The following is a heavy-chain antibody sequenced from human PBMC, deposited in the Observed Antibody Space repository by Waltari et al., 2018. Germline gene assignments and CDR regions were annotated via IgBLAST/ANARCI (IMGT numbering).Heavy chain of an antibody. D-gene: IGHD4-17*01. Sequence: EVQMLESGGGLVQPGGSLRLSCAASGFTFSSYAMIWVRQAPGKGLEWVSAITSGGSTYSADSVKGRFTISRDKNTLYLQMNSLRAEDTAVYYCAKDPNGDYIGAFDFWGQGTVVNVSS. CDR3: AKDPNGDYIGAFDF. CDR2: ITSGGST. V-gene: IGHV3-23*01. CDR1: GFTFSSYA. J-gene: IGHJ3*01.